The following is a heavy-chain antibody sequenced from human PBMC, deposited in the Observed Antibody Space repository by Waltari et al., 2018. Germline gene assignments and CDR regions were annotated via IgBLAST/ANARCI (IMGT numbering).Heavy chain of an antibody. V-gene: IGHV3-7*01. CDR3: ARDTDSSGYVYYGMDV. CDR1: GFTFSSYW. CDR2: IKQDGSEK. J-gene: IGHJ6*02. D-gene: IGHD3-22*01. Sequence: EVQLVESGGGLVQPGGSLRLSCAASGFTFSSYWMSWVRQAPGKGLEWVANIKQDGSEKYYVDSVKGRFTISRDNAKNSLYLQMNSLRAEDTAVYYCARDTDSSGYVYYGMDVWGQGTTVTVSS.